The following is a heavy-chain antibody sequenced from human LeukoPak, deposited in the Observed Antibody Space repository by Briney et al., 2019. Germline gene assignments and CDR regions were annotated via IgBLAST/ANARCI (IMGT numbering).Heavy chain of an antibody. CDR1: GGSFSGYY. V-gene: IGHV4-34*01. J-gene: IGHJ1*01. CDR3: ARGIRDYVWGSYRFQH. CDR2: INHSGST. Sequence: SETLSLTCAVYGGSFSGYYWSWIRQPPGKGLEWIGEINHSGSTNYNPSLKSRVTISVDTSKNQFSLKLSSVTAADTAVYYCARGIRDYVWGSYRFQHWARAPWSPSPQ. D-gene: IGHD3-16*02.